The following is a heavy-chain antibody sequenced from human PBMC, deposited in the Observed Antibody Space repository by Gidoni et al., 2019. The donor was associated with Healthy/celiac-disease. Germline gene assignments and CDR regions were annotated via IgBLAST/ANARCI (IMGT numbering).Heavy chain of an antibody. J-gene: IGHJ4*02. V-gene: IGHV4-34*01. CDR2: INHSGST. Sequence: QVQLQQWGAGLLKPSETLSLPCAVYVGSFSGYYWSWIRQPPGKGLEWIGEINHSGSTNYNPSLKSRVTISVDTSKNQFSLKLSSVTAADTAVYNCARGAYSSGWGPFDYWGQGTLVTVSS. D-gene: IGHD6-19*01. CDR1: VGSFSGYY. CDR3: ARGAYSSGWGPFDY.